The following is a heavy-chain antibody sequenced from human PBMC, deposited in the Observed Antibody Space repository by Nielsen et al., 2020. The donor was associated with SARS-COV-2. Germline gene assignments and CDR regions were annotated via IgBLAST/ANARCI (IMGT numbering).Heavy chain of an antibody. D-gene: IGHD3-10*01. V-gene: IGHV3-23*01. J-gene: IGHJ4*02. Sequence: GESLKISCAASGFTFSDFAFHWVRQAPGKGLEWVSSITNSGDATFYAGSVKGRFTISRDDSKNTVYLQMNSLRAEDTALYYCAKGERGITILFENWGQGRLVTVSS. CDR1: GFTFSDFA. CDR2: ITNSGDAT. CDR3: AKGERGITILFEN.